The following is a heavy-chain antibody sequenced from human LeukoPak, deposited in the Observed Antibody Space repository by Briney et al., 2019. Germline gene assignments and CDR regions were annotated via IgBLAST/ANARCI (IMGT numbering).Heavy chain of an antibody. J-gene: IGHJ3*02. D-gene: IGHD5-18*01. CDR2: IYSGVST. CDR3: ARDLNSYGDGPPHGAFDI. CDR1: GLTVSSNY. V-gene: IGHV3-53*01. Sequence: PGRSLTLACAVSGLTVSSNYMSSVPEAPGEGPECVSVIYSGVSTYYANSVKGRFTISRDNTKSTVYLQMNSLTAEDTALYYCARDLNSYGDGPPHGAFDIWGQGTMVTVSS.